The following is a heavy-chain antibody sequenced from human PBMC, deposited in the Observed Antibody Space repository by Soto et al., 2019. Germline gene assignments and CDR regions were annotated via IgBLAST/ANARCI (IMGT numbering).Heavy chain of an antibody. CDR3: AKGLEQWLVRYFDY. CDR1: GFTFSSYG. J-gene: IGHJ4*02. CDR2: ISYDGSNK. Sequence: QVQLVESGGGVVQPGRSLRLSCAASGFTFSSYGMHWVRQAPGKGLEWVAVISYDGSNKYYADSVKGRFTISRDNSKNTLYLQMNRLRAEDTAVYYCAKGLEQWLVRYFDYWGQGTLVTVSS. V-gene: IGHV3-30*18. D-gene: IGHD6-19*01.